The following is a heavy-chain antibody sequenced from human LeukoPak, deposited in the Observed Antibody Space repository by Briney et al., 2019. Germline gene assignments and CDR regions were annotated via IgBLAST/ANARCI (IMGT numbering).Heavy chain of an antibody. Sequence: PGGSLRLSCAASGFTFSSYAMHWVRQAPGKGLEWVAVISYDGSNKNYADSVKGRFTISRDNSKNTLSLQMNSLRAEDTAVYYCARRGDFWSGPHDAFDIWGQGTVVTVSS. J-gene: IGHJ3*02. V-gene: IGHV3-30-3*01. CDR1: GFTFSSYA. D-gene: IGHD3-3*01. CDR3: ARRGDFWSGPHDAFDI. CDR2: ISYDGSNK.